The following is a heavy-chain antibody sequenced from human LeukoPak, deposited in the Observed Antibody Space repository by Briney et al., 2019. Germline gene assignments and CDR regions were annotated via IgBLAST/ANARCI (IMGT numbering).Heavy chain of an antibody. CDR1: GGSFSSHS. D-gene: IGHD4-17*01. CDR3: ARDYGDYRYFDY. Sequence: SETLSLTCAVYGGSFSSHSWSWIRQPPGKGLEWIGYIYHSGSTYYNPSLKSRVTISVDRSKNQFSLKLSSVTAADTAVYYCARDYGDYRYFDYWGQGTLVTVSS. CDR2: IYHSGST. V-gene: IGHV4-30-2*01. J-gene: IGHJ4*02.